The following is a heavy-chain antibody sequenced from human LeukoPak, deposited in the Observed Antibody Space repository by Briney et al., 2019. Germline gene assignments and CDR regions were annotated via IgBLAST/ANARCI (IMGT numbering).Heavy chain of an antibody. D-gene: IGHD3-10*01. J-gene: IGHJ6*02. Sequence: PGGSLRLSCAAAGFTFSSYWMCWVRQAPGKGLEWVANIKEDGSEEHYVDSVKGRFTISRDNAKKSLFLQMNSLRAEDTAVYYCAREDYGSGSDYYGMDVWGQGTTVTVSS. CDR2: IKEDGSEE. CDR3: AREDYGSGSDYYGMDV. CDR1: GFTFSSYW. V-gene: IGHV3-7*01.